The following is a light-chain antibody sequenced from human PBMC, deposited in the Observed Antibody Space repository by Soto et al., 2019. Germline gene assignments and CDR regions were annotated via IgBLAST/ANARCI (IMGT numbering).Light chain of an antibody. Sequence: EIVLTQSPGTLSLSPGERATLSCRARQSVTSNYLAWYQQKPGQAPRLLIYGVSSRATGIPDRFSGSGSGTDFTLTISSVEPEDFAVYFCQQYGTSPLTFGGGTKVDIK. CDR1: QSVTSNY. V-gene: IGKV3-20*01. CDR2: GVS. CDR3: QQYGTSPLT. J-gene: IGKJ4*01.